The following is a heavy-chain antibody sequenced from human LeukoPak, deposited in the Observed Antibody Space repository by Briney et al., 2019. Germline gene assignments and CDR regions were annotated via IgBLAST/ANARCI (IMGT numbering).Heavy chain of an antibody. D-gene: IGHD2-15*01. CDR3: ERQVPLGYCSGGSCYSFDY. Sequence: GASLKISCKGSGYSFTSYWIGWVRQMPGKGLEWMGIIYPGDSDTRYSPSFQGQVTISADKSISTAYLQWSSLKASDTAMYYCERQVPLGYCSGGSCYSFDYWGQGTLVTVSS. CDR1: GYSFTSYW. V-gene: IGHV5-51*01. J-gene: IGHJ4*02. CDR2: IYPGDSDT.